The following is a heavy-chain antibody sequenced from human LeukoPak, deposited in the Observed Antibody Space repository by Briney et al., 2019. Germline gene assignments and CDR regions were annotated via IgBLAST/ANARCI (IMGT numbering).Heavy chain of an antibody. CDR1: GFTFSDYY. CDR2: ISSSGRTI. Sequence: GGSLRLSCAASGFTFSDYYMSWIRQAPGKGLEWVSYISSSGRTIYYADSVKGRFTISRDNAKNSLHLQMNSLRAEDTAVYYCARAKDDYGSGNHWFDPWGQGTLVTVSS. CDR3: ARAKDDYGSGNHWFDP. D-gene: IGHD3-10*01. V-gene: IGHV3-11*01. J-gene: IGHJ5*02.